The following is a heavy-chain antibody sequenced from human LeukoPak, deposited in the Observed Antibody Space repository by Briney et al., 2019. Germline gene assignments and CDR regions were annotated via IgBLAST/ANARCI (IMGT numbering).Heavy chain of an antibody. J-gene: IGHJ4*02. CDR2: TYSGGTT. CDR3: AKEGGLGYCSTTSCAFAH. V-gene: IGHV3-53*01. CDR1: GFTVSDNY. Sequence: GGSLRLSCAGSGFTVSDNYMNWVRQAPGKGLEWVSVTYSGGTTYYADSVEDRFTISRDNSKNTLYLQMNSLRTEDTAVYYCAKEGGLGYCSTTSCAFAHWGRGTLVTVSS. D-gene: IGHD2-2*01.